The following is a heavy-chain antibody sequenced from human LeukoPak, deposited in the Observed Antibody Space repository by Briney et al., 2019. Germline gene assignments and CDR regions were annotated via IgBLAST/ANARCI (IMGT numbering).Heavy chain of an antibody. J-gene: IGHJ4*02. CDR3: AAWGVDYGGNFDYSDY. D-gene: IGHD4-23*01. V-gene: IGHV4-4*02. CDR1: RGSIMTTHW. Sequence: SGTLSLTCTLSRGSIMTTHWWSWVRQPPGKGLEWIGEIYHTGTTNYSPSLKSRLTISVDQSRNQFSLRLSSVTAADTATYYCAAWGVDYGGNFDYSDYWGQGTLVTVSS. CDR2: IYHTGTT.